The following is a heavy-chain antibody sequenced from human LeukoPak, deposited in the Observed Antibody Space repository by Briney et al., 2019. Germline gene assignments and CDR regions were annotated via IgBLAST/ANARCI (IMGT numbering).Heavy chain of an antibody. CDR3: ASNSFDYYGSGSYSVDY. V-gene: IGHV4-34*01. Sequence: TSETLSPTCAVYGGSFSGYYWSWIRQPPGKGLESIGEINHSGSTNYNPSLKSRVTISVDTSKNQFSLKLSSVTAADTAVYYCASNSFDYYGSGSYSVDYWGQGTLVTVSS. CDR2: INHSGST. CDR1: GGSFSGYY. D-gene: IGHD3-10*01. J-gene: IGHJ4*02.